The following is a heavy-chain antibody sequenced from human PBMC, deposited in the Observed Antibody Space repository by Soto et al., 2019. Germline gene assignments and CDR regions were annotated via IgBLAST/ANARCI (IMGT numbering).Heavy chain of an antibody. CDR1: GYTFTSYA. J-gene: IGHJ2*01. D-gene: IGHD1-26*01. V-gene: IGHV1-3*01. CDR2: INAGNGNT. CDR3: ASEGAIVGATPFDL. Sequence: ASVKVSCKASGYTFTSYAMHWVRQAPGQRLEWMGWINAGNGNTKYSQKFQGRVTITRDTSASTAYMELSSLRSEDAAVYYCASEGAIVGATPFDLWGRGTLVTVSS.